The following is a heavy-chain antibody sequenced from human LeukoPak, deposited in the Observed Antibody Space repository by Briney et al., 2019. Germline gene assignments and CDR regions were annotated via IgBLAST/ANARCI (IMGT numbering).Heavy chain of an antibody. Sequence: GSLRLSCAASEFTFSSYSMNWVRQAPGKGLEVVSTISDSGANTYYADSVRGRFTISRDNSKNTLYLQKNSLRADDTAIYYCAKSMTLQWRGFFDLWGRGTHVTVSS. V-gene: IGHV3-23*01. CDR1: EFTFSSYS. D-gene: IGHD6-19*01. J-gene: IGHJ2*01. CDR3: AKSMTLQWRGFFDL. CDR2: ISDSGANT.